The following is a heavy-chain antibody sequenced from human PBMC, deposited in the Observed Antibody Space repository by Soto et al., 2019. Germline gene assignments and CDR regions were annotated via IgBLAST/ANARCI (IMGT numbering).Heavy chain of an antibody. V-gene: IGHV3-30-3*01. CDR3: ARDGMVRGVIISYYYYGMDV. J-gene: IGHJ6*02. CDR2: ISYDGSNK. CDR1: GFTFSSYA. Sequence: PGGSLRLSCAASGFTFSSYAMHWVRQAPGKGLEWVAVISYDGSNKYYADSVKGRFTISRDNSKNTLYLQMNSLRAEDTAVYYCARDGMVRGVIISYYYYGMDVWGQGTTVTVSS. D-gene: IGHD3-10*01.